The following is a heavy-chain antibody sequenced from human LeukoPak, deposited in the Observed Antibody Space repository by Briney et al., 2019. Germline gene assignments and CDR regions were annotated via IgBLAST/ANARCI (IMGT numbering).Heavy chain of an antibody. CDR1: GGSFSGYY. J-gene: IGHJ4*02. D-gene: IGHD1-1*01. V-gene: IGHV4-34*01. CDR3: ARGGGWGNWNDAVDY. Sequence: SETLSLTCAVYGGSFSGYYWSWIRQPPGKGLEWIGEINHSGSTNYNPSLKSRVTISVDTSKNQFSLKVNSVTAADTAVYYCARGGGWGNWNDAVDYWGQGTLVTVSS. CDR2: INHSGST.